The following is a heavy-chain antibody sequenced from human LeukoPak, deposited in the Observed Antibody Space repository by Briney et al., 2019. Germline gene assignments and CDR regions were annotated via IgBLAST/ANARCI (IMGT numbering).Heavy chain of an antibody. CDR1: GFTFSSYA. CDR3: ARDHLLVPAGKRALNY. V-gene: IGHV3-30*01. D-gene: IGHD2-2*01. CDR2: ISYEGSNK. J-gene: IGHJ4*02. Sequence: AGGSLRLSCAASGFTFSSYAMHWVRQAPGKGLEWVAVISYEGSNKHYADSVKGRFAISRDNSKNTLYLQLDSLRADDTAVYSCARDHLLVPAGKRALNYWGQGTLVTVSS.